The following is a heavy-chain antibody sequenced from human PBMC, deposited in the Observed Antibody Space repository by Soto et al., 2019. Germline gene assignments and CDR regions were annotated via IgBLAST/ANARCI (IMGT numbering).Heavy chain of an antibody. Sequence: QVQLVESGGGVVQPGRSLRLSCAVSGFTFSSYGMNWVRQAPGKGLEWVAAIYYDGSNKYYADSVRGRFTISRDNFKNPLYLHMHSLRAEDTAVYYCARDSKDDSSGYYPGFDYWGQGTLVTVSS. CDR3: ARDSKDDSSGYYPGFDY. J-gene: IGHJ4*02. CDR2: IYYDGSNK. V-gene: IGHV3-33*01. CDR1: GFTFSSYG. D-gene: IGHD3-22*01.